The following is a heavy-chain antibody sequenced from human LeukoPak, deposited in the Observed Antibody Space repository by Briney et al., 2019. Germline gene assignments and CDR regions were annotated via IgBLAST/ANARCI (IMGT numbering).Heavy chain of an antibody. Sequence: GGSLRLSCAASGFGLNSHWMHWVRQVPGKGLMWVSRVSSDGTTTYYAESVRGRFTISRDSAENTLSLQMNSLRAEDTAVYYCTRALTGSRNAIDIWGQGTMVTVSS. CDR3: TRALTGSRNAIDI. CDR1: GFGLNSHW. J-gene: IGHJ3*02. CDR2: VSSDGTTT. V-gene: IGHV3-74*01. D-gene: IGHD1-20*01.